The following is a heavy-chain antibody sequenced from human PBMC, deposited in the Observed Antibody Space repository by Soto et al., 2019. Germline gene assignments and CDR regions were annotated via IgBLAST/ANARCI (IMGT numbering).Heavy chain of an antibody. CDR3: ARVGAADDY. D-gene: IGHD1-26*01. CDR1: GGSVSSGSYY. V-gene: IGHV4-61*01. CDR2: IYYSGST. J-gene: IGHJ4*02. Sequence: QVQLQESGPGLVKPSETLSLTCTVSGGSVSSGSYYWSWIRQPPGKGLEWIGYIYYSGSTNYNPALXXRXTRXVDTSKNQVSLKLSSVTAADTAVYYCARVGAADDYWGQGTLVTVSS.